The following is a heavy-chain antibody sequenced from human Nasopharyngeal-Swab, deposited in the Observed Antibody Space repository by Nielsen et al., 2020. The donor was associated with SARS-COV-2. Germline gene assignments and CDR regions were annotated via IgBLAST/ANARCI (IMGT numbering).Heavy chain of an antibody. Sequence: ASVKVPCKTSGYTFSNYYMHWLRQAPGQGLEWMGIIHPSGGRTIYSQKFQVRVSMNRDTSTSTVYMELSSLTSEDTAMYSCARDLSVVTVAVSGTVGFDCWGQVTLVTVSS. D-gene: IGHD6-19*01. J-gene: IGHJ4*02. CDR3: ARDLSVVTVAVSGTVGFDC. CDR1: GYTFSNYY. CDR2: IHPSGGRT. V-gene: IGHV1-46*01.